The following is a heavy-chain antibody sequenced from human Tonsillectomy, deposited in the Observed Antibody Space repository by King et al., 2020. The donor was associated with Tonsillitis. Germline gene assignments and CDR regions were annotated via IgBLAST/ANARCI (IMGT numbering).Heavy chain of an antibody. D-gene: IGHD2-2*02. Sequence: VQLQESGPGLVKPSQTLSLTCTVSGGSISSGSYYWSWIRQPAGKGLEWIGRIYTSGSTNYNPSLNSRVTISVATSKNQFSLKLSSVTAADTAVYYCAREGGRVVVVPAAISSYYYYYYMDVWGTGTTVTVSS. CDR2: IYTSGST. CDR1: GGSISSGSYY. J-gene: IGHJ6*03. V-gene: IGHV4-61*02. CDR3: AREGGRVVVVPAAISSYYYYYYMDV.